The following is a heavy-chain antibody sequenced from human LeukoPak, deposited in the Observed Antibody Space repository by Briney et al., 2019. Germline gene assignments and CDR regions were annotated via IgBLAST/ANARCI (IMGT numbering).Heavy chain of an antibody. J-gene: IGHJ5*02. CDR1: GYSFTTYH. V-gene: IGHV1-46*01. CDR3: GTERRAGTWFDP. CDR2: ISTSDGNT. D-gene: IGHD4/OR15-4a*01. Sequence: ASVKVSCKASGYSFTTYHMHWVRQAPGQGLEWMGMISTSDGNTNYAQKFRGRVTMTRDTSTSTVYMQLSSLGSEDTAVYYCGTERRAGTWFDPWGQGNLVTVSS.